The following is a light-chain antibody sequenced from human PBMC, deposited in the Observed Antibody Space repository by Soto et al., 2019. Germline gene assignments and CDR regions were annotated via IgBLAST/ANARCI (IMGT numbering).Light chain of an antibody. CDR2: RNN. Sequence: SVPTQPPSASGTPGKRVTMSCSGSSTNIGSNYVYWYQQLPGTAPKLLIYRNNQRPSGVPDRFSGSKSGTSASLAISGLRSEDEADYYCAAWDDSLSGYGFGTGTKVTVL. CDR3: AAWDDSLSGYG. V-gene: IGLV1-47*01. CDR1: STNIGSNY. J-gene: IGLJ1*01.